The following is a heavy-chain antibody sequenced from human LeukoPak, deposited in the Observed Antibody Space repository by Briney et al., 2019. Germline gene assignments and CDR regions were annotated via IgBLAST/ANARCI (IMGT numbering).Heavy chain of an antibody. V-gene: IGHV5-51*01. J-gene: IGHJ5*02. CDR1: GYSFTSYW. D-gene: IGHD6-13*01. CDR3: ACRDLTSTWSFP. CDR2: IYPDDSRI. Sequence: GESLKISCKGSGYSFTSYWIGWVRQMPGKGMEWMGVIYPDDSRIRYNPSFQGQVTISVDKSISTAYLQWVSLKASDTAMYYCACRDLTSTWSFPWGQGTLVTVSS.